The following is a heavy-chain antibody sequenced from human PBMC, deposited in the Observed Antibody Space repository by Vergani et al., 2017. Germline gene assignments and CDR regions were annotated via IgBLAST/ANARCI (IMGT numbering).Heavy chain of an antibody. V-gene: IGHV4-39*01. D-gene: IGHD3-16*01. J-gene: IGHJ2*01. CDR2: IYNSGTG. CDR3: ASGKYYSDSTSHFRGRYFDV. CDR1: GDSIISRSYY. Sequence: QMQLQESGPGLVKASETLSLTCTVSGDSIISRSYYWGWIRQPPGKGLEWIGSIYNSGTGDSSSSLKSRCTISADTSKNQFPLRLTSVTAADTPVYYCASGKYYSDSTSHFRGRYFDVWGRGTLVTVPS.